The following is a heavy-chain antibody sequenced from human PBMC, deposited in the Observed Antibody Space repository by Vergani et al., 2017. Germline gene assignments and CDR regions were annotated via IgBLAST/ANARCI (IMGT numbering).Heavy chain of an antibody. Sequence: QVQLQESGQGMEKPSQTLSLTCTVSGGSISSGGYYWSWIRQHPGKGLEWIGYIYYSGSTYYNPSLKSRVTISVDTSKNQFSLKLSSVTAADTAVYYCASERSTYNQSNYRNIHGLGYWRQRTFVTVCS. D-gene: IGHD2/OR15-2a*01. CDR2: IYYSGST. J-gene: IGHJ4*02. CDR1: GGSISSGGYY. CDR3: ASERSTYNQSNYRNIHGLGY. V-gene: IGHV4-31*03.